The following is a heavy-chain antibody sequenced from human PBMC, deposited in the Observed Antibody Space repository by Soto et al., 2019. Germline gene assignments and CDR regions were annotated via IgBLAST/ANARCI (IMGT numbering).Heavy chain of an antibody. V-gene: IGHV3-21*01. J-gene: IGHJ6*03. D-gene: IGHD6-6*01. CDR2: ISSSSSYI. CDR3: ARDPSSSTDYYYYYYYMDV. Sequence: EVQLVESGGGLVKPGGSLRLSCAASGFTFSSYSMNWVRQAPGKGLEWVSSISSSSSYIYYADSVKGRFTISRDNAKNSLYLQMNSLRAEDTAVYYCARDPSSSTDYYYYYYYMDVWGKGTTVTVSS. CDR1: GFTFSSYS.